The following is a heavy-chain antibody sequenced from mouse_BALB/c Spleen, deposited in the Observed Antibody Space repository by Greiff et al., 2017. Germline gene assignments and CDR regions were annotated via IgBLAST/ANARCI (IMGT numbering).Heavy chain of an antibody. CDR1: GYSITSDYA. CDR2: ISYSGST. Sequence: DVQLVESGPGLVKPSQSLSLTCTVTGYSITSDYAWNWIRQFPGNKLEWMGYISYSGSTSYNPSLKSRISITRDTSKNQFFLQLNSVTTEDTATYYCARPNYDYSWFAYWGQGTLVTVSA. CDR3: ARPNYDYSWFAY. V-gene: IGHV3-2*02. D-gene: IGHD2-4*01. J-gene: IGHJ3*01.